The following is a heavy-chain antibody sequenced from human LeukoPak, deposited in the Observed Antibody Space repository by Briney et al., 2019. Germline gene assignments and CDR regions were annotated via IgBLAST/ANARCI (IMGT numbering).Heavy chain of an antibody. D-gene: IGHD3-10*01. V-gene: IGHV5-51*01. CDR1: GYSFTSYW. Sequence: GESLKISCKGSGYSFTSYWIGWVRQMPGKGLEWMGIIYPGDSDTRSSPSFQGQVTISADKSISTAYLQWSSLKASDTAMYYCARRITMVRGVDNNWFDPWGQGTLVTVSS. J-gene: IGHJ5*02. CDR3: ARRITMVRGVDNNWFDP. CDR2: IYPGDSDT.